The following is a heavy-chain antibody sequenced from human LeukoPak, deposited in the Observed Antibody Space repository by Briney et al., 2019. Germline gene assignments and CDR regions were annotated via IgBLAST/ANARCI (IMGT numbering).Heavy chain of an antibody. V-gene: IGHV3-23*01. CDR2: ISASGVST. J-gene: IGHJ4*02. CDR1: GFTFSNYA. CDR3: AKIGGYVVY. Sequence: GGSLRLSCAASGFTFSNYAMSWVRQAPGKGLEWVSSISASGVSTYYADSVKGRFTISRDNSKNTLYLQMNSLRVEDTAVYFCAKIGGYVVYWGQGTLVTVSS.